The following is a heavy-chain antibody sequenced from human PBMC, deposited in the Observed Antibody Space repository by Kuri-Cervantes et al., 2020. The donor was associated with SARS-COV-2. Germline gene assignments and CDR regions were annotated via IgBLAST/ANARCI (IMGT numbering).Heavy chain of an antibody. V-gene: IGHV3-52*01. J-gene: IGHJ4*02. D-gene: IGHD3-10*01. CDR1: GFTFSSSW. CDR2: IKCDGSEK. Sequence: GGSLRLSCAASGFTFSSSWMHWVCQAPEKGLEWVADIKCDGSEKYYVDSVKGRLTISRDNAKNSLYLQVNSLRAEDMTVYYCARVLSWFPDYWGQGTLVTVSS. CDR3: ARVLSWFPDY.